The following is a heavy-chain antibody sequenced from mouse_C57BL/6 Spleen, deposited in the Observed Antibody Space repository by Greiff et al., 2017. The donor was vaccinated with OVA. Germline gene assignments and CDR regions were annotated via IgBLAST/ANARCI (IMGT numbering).Heavy chain of an antibody. V-gene: IGHV5-17*01. CDR3: GRDYDGTPFAY. CDR1: GFTFSDYG. CDR2: ISSGSSTI. J-gene: IGHJ3*01. Sequence: EVHLVESGGGLVKPGGSLKLSCAASGFTFSDYGMHWVRQAPEKGLEWVAYISSGSSTIYYADTVKGRFTISRDNAKNTLFLQMTSLRSEDTAMYYCGRDYDGTPFAYWGQGTLVTVSA. D-gene: IGHD2-4*01.